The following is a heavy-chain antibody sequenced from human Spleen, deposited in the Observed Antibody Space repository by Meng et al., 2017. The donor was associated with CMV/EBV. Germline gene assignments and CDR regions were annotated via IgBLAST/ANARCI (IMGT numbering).Heavy chain of an antibody. D-gene: IGHD3-3*01. Sequence: SETLSLTCTVSGDSISNYYWSWIRQPPGKGLEWIGYIYYSGSTSYNPSLKRRVTISINTSKNQFSLNLTSVTAADTAVYYCARGRSYYDFWSGYNPVSYWGQGTLVTVSS. CDR2: IYYSGST. J-gene: IGHJ4*02. CDR1: GDSISNYY. V-gene: IGHV4-59*01. CDR3: ARGRSYYDFWSGYNPVSY.